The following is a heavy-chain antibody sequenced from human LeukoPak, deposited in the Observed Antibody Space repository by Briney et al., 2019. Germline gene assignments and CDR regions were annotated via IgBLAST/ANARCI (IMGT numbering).Heavy chain of an antibody. CDR1: GYTFTGYY. Sequence: ASVKVSCKASGYTFTGYYMHWVRQGPGQGLEWMGWINPNSGGTNYAQKFQGRVTMTRDTSISTAYMDLRSLRSDDTAVYYCARRGYDVLTSYYIDYWGQGTLVTVSS. V-gene: IGHV1-2*02. CDR3: ARRGYDVLTSYYIDY. CDR2: INPNSGGT. D-gene: IGHD3-9*01. J-gene: IGHJ4*02.